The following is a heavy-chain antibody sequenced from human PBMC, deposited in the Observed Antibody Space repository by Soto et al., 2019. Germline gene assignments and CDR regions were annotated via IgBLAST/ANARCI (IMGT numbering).Heavy chain of an antibody. V-gene: IGHV1-18*01. CDR3: ARSTTTPLYYYYYMDV. Sequence: ASVKVSCKASGYTFTSYGISWVRQAPGQGLEWMGWISAYNGNTNYAQKLQGRVTMTTDTSTSTAYMELRSLRSDDTAVYYCARSTTTPLYYYYYMDVWGKGTTVTVYS. CDR1: GYTFTSYG. J-gene: IGHJ6*03. CDR2: ISAYNGNT. D-gene: IGHD4-17*01.